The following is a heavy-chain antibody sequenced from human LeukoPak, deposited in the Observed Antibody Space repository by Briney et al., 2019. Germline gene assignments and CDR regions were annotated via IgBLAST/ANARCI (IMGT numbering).Heavy chain of an antibody. V-gene: IGHV4-34*09. J-gene: IGHJ4*02. CDR3: ARVFSSSSSFDY. Sequence: SETLSLTCAVYGGSFSDYYWSWIRQPPGKGLEWIGYIYYSGSTYYNPSLKSRVTISVDTSKNQFSLKLSSVTAADTAVYYCARVFSSSSSFDYWGQGTLVTVSS. D-gene: IGHD6-13*01. CDR2: IYYSGST. CDR1: GGSFSDYY.